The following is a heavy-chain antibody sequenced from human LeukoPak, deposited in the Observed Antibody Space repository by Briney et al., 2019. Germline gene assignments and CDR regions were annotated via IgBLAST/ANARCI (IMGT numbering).Heavy chain of an antibody. CDR2: KRYYECHI. Sequence: GGPLSLSCVVWGFILSRYGMLWPPHATGKGLEWVAFKRYYECHIYYSGPVKGRLIISRDNYKHTLYLQMHSLRPEDRAVYYFGKHDSASYFECWGTGTMVTV. V-gene: IGHV3-30*02. D-gene: IGHD1-26*01. CDR3: GKHDSASYFEC. CDR1: GFILSRYG. J-gene: IGHJ4*02.